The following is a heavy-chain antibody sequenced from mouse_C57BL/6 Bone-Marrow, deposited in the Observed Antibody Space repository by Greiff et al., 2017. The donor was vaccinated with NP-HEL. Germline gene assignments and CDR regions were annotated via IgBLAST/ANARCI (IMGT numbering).Heavy chain of an antibody. J-gene: IGHJ2*01. Sequence: QVQLQQPGAELVKPGASVKLSCKASGYTFTSYWMHWVKQRPGQGLEWIGMIHPNSGSTNYNEKFKSKATLTVAKSSSTAYMQLSSLTSEDSAVYYCARRVYGSSLGDYWGQGTTLTVSS. CDR1: GYTFTSYW. D-gene: IGHD1-1*01. CDR2: IHPNSGST. CDR3: ARRVYGSSLGDY. V-gene: IGHV1-64*01.